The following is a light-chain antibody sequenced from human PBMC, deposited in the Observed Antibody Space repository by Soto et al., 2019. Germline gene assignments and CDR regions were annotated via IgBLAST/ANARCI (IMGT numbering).Light chain of an antibody. CDR2: DAS. V-gene: IGKV3-11*01. J-gene: IGKJ4*01. Sequence: EIVLTQSPATLSLSPGERATLSCRASQSVSSYLAWYQQKPGQAPRLLIYDASNRATGVPARFSGSGSGTDFTLTISILELEDFAVYYCQQRSNWPLTFFGGTKVEIK. CDR1: QSVSSY. CDR3: QQRSNWPLT.